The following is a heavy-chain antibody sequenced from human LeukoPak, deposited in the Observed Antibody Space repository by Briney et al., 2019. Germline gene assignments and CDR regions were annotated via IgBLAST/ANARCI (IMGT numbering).Heavy chain of an antibody. V-gene: IGHV3-30*02. J-gene: IGHJ6*03. CDR2: IRYDGSVN. Sequence: PGGSLRLSCAASGFTFSSYWMHWVRQAPGKGLEWVAFIRYDGSVNSYADSVKGRFTISRDNSRNTPYLQLNSLRAEDSGVYYCAKEGYFYMDVWGKGTTVTISS. CDR3: AKEGYFYMDV. CDR1: GFTFSSYW.